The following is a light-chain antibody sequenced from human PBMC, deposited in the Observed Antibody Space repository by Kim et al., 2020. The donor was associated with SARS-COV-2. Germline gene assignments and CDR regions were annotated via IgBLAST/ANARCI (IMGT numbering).Light chain of an antibody. V-gene: IGKV3-20*01. CDR3: HQYDSSPPT. CDR1: QSIYRTY. Sequence: SPGERAPLSCRASQSIYRTYLAWYQQIPGQPPRLLIYGAFSRATGIPDRFSGSGSGTDFTLTISRLEPEDFAVYYCHQYDSSPPTFGQGTKVEIK. CDR2: GAF. J-gene: IGKJ1*01.